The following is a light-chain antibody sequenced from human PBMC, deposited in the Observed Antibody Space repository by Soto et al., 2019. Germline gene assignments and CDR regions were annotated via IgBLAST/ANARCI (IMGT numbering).Light chain of an antibody. Sequence: QSALTQPASVSGSPGQSITISCTATSSDVGDYNYVSWYQQHPGKAPKLMIYDVSLRPSGVSNRFSGSKSGNTASLTISGLQAEDEADYYCSSYTTSNTLFGGGTKLTVL. CDR3: SSYTTSNTL. J-gene: IGLJ2*01. V-gene: IGLV2-14*03. CDR1: SSDVGDYNY. CDR2: DVS.